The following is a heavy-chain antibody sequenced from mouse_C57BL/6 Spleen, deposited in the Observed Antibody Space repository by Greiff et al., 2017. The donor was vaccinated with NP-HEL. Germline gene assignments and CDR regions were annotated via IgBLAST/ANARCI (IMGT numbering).Heavy chain of an antibody. V-gene: IGHV5-9-1*02. CDR3: TRGGTIGFDY. Sequence: EVMLVESGEGLVKPGGSLKLSCAASGFTFSSYAMSWVRQTPEKRLEWVAYISSGGDYIYYADTVKGRFHISRDNARNTLYLQMSSLKSEDTAMYYCTRGGTIGFDYWGQGTTLTVSS. CDR2: ISSGGDYI. D-gene: IGHD1-1*02. CDR1: GFTFSSYA. J-gene: IGHJ2*01.